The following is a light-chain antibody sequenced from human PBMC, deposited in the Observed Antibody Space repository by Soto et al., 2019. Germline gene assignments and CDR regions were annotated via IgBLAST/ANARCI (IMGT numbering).Light chain of an antibody. Sequence: QSALTQPPSVSGSPGQSVTISCTGTSSDVGSYNRVSWYQQPPGTAPKLIIYEVNNRPSGVPDRFSGSKSGNTASLTISGLQAEDEADYYCSSYTTNSTFGVFGGGTKLTV. V-gene: IGLV2-18*02. CDR3: SSYTTNSTFGV. J-gene: IGLJ3*02. CDR1: SSDVGSYNR. CDR2: EVN.